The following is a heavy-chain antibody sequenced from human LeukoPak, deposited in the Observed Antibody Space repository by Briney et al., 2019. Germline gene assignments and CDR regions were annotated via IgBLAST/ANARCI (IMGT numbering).Heavy chain of an antibody. J-gene: IGHJ4*02. V-gene: IGHV1-3*01. CDR2: INAGNGNT. Sequence: ASVKVSCKASGYTFTSYAMHWVRQAPEQRLEWMGWINAGNGNTKYSQKFQGRVTITRDTSASTAYMELSSLRSEDTAVYYCARDHNIVAPFDYWGQGTLVTVSS. CDR1: GYTFTSYA. CDR3: ARDHNIVAPFDY. D-gene: IGHD5-12*01.